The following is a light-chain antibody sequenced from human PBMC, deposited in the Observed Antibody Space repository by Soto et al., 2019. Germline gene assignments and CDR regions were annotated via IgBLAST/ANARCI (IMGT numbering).Light chain of an antibody. CDR2: AAS. J-gene: IGKJ2*01. CDR3: QQSYSTLYT. CDR1: QSISSY. Sequence: DNLMTQSPSSLSASVGDRVTITCRASQSISSYLNWYQQKPGKAPKLLIYAASSLQSGVPSRFSGSGSGTDFTLTISSLQPEDFATYYCQQSYSTLYTFGQGTKLEIK. V-gene: IGKV1-39*01.